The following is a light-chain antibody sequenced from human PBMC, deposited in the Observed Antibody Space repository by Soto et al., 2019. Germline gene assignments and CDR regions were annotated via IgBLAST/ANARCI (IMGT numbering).Light chain of an antibody. CDR1: QSVSSSD. CDR3: QQYGSSPT. CDR2: GAS. Sequence: EIVLTQSPGTLSLSPGERATLSCRASQSVSSSDLAWYQQKPGQAPRLLIYGASSRATGIPDRFSGSGSGTDFTLTISRLEPEYFALYYCQQYGSSPTFGQGTKVEIK. J-gene: IGKJ1*01. V-gene: IGKV3-20*01.